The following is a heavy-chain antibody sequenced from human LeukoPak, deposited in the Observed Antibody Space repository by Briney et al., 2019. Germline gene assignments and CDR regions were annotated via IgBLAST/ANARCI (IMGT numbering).Heavy chain of an antibody. CDR3: AKDMAPGIYYFDY. V-gene: IGHV3-9*01. D-gene: IGHD1-14*01. CDR2: ISWNSGST. J-gene: IGHJ4*02. Sequence: GGSLRLSCAASGFTFDDYAMHWVRQAPGKGLEWVSGISWNSGSTGYADSVKGRFTISRDNAKNSLYLQMNSLRAEDTALYYCAKDMAPGIYYFDYWGQGTLVTVSS. CDR1: GFTFDDYA.